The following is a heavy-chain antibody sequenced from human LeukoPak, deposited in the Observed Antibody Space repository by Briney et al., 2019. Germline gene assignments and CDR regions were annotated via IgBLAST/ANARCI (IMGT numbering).Heavy chain of an antibody. V-gene: IGHV4-59*08. CDR3: ARLVPGSSSWLGVLFDY. CDR2: IYYSGST. CDR1: GGSISSYY. Sequence: SETLSLTCTVSGGSISSYYWSWIRQPPGKGLEWIGYIYYSGSTNYNPSLKSRVTISVDTSKNQFSLKLSSVTAADTAVYYCARLVPGSSSWLGVLFDYWGQGTLVTVSS. D-gene: IGHD6-13*01. J-gene: IGHJ4*02.